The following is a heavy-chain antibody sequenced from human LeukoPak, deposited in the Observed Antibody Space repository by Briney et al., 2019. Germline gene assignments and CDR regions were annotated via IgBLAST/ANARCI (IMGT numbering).Heavy chain of an antibody. J-gene: IGHJ6*03. CDR2: ISWNSGSI. CDR3: AKDRAARGRGNYFYMDV. CDR1: GFTFDDYA. Sequence: GGSLRLSCAASGFTFDDYAMHWVRQAPGKGLEWVSGISWNSGSIGYADSVKGRFTISRDNAKNSLYLQMNSLRAEDMALYYCAKDRAARGRGNYFYMDVWGKGTTVTVSS. D-gene: IGHD2/OR15-2a*01. V-gene: IGHV3-9*03.